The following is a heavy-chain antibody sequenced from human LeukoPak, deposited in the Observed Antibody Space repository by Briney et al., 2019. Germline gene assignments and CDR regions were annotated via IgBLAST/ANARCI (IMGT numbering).Heavy chain of an antibody. CDR3: ASAVPAAIFRFDP. CDR2: IIPIFGTA. D-gene: IGHD2-2*01. CDR1: GGTFSSYA. V-gene: IGHV1-69*05. Sequence: GASVKVSCKASGGTFSSYAISWVRRAPGQGLEWMGGIIPIFGTANYAQKFQGRVTITTDESTSTAYMELSSLRSEGTAVYYCASAVPAAIFRFDPWGQGTLVTVSS. J-gene: IGHJ5*02.